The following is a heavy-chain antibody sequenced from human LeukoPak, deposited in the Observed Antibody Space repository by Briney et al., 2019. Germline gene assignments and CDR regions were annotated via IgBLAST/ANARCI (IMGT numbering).Heavy chain of an antibody. J-gene: IGHJ3*02. CDR3: ARVVLDDAFDI. Sequence: GGSLRLSCAASGLTVTNAWMNWVRQAPGKGLEWVANIKQDGSEKYYVDSVKGRFTISRDNAKNSLYLQMNSLRAEDTAVYYCARVVLDDAFDIWGQGTMATVSS. V-gene: IGHV3-7*03. D-gene: IGHD1-1*01. CDR2: IKQDGSEK. CDR1: GLTVTNAW.